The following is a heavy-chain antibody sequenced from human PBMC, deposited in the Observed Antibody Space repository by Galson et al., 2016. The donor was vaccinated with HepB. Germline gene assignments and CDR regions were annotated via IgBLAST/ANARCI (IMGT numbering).Heavy chain of an antibody. CDR1: GGTFTTYV. D-gene: IGHD1-26*01. J-gene: IGHJ4*02. CDR2: IIPMFDTA. Sequence: SVKVSCKASGGTFTTYVISWVRQAPGQGLEWMGGIIPMFDTANYAQNFQGRVTITADESTSTAYMELSSLRSEDTAVYYCARGLGEDFDYWGQGTLVTVSS. V-gene: IGHV1-69*13. CDR3: ARGLGEDFDY.